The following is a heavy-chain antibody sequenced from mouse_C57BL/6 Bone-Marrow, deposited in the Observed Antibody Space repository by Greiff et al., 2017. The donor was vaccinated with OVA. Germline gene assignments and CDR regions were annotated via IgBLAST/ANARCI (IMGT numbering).Heavy chain of an antibody. V-gene: IGHV5-4*01. CDR3: AREGHIFDY. CDR2: ISDGGSYT. J-gene: IGHJ2*01. CDR1: GFTFSSYA. Sequence: DVMLVESGGGLVKPGGSLKLSCAASGFTFSSYAMSWVRQTPEKRLEWVATISDGGSYTYYPDNVKGRFTISRDNAKNNLYLQMSHLKSEDTAMYYCAREGHIFDYWGQGTTLTVSS.